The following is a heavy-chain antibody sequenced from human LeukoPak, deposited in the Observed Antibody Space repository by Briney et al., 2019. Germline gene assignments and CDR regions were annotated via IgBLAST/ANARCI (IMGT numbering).Heavy chain of an antibody. Sequence: GRSLRLSCAASGITFSSYGMHWVRQAPGKGLEWVAFISYDGSEKYYADSVKGRFTLSRDNSKNTMYLQMNSLRAEDTALYFCARDGYDISTGFYAYHFDYWGQGALVTVSS. CDR3: ARDGYDISTGFYAYHFDY. CDR1: GITFSSYG. J-gene: IGHJ4*02. CDR2: ISYDGSEK. D-gene: IGHD3-9*01. V-gene: IGHV3-30*03.